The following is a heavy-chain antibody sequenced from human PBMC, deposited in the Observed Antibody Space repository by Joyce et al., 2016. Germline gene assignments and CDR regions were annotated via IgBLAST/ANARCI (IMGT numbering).Heavy chain of an antibody. V-gene: IGHV1-3*01. J-gene: IGHJ3*02. D-gene: IGHD3-22*01. CDR2: INAGNGNT. Sequence: QVQLVQSGAEVKKPGASEKVSCKASGYTFTTYTMHWVRQAPGQRLEWMGWINAGNGNTEYSQKFQGRVTITRDTSASIAYMELSSLRSEDTAVYYCARDAPPTYYYDSSGLPDAFDIWGQGTMVTVSS. CDR3: ARDAPPTYYYDSSGLPDAFDI. CDR1: GYTFTTYT.